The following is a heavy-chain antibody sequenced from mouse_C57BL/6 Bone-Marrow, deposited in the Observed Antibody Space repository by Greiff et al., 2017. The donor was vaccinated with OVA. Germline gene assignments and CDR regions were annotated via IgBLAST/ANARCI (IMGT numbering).Heavy chain of an antibody. CDR2: IDPNSGGT. V-gene: IGHV1-72*01. CDR1: GYTFTSYW. D-gene: IGHD1-1*01. CDR3: ARAGIITTVVATKGYYFDY. J-gene: IGHJ2*01. Sequence: VQLQQPGAELVKPGASVKLSCKASGYTFTSYWMHWVKQRPGRGLEWIGRIDPNSGGTKYNEKFKSKATLTVDKPSSTAYMQLSSLTSEDSAVYYCARAGIITTVVATKGYYFDYWGQGTTLTVSS.